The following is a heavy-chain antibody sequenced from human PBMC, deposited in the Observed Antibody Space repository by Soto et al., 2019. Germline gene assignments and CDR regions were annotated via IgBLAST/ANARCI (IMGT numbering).Heavy chain of an antibody. CDR3: ARGVENIVVVLDVFGYYGMDV. V-gene: IGHV1-3*01. D-gene: IGHD2-2*01. CDR1: GYSFTSYA. Sequence: PSVKVSCKASGYSFTSYAIYWVRQAPGQRLEWMGWINAGNGNTKYSQKFQGRVTITSDTSASTAYMGLSSLRSEDTAVYFCARGVENIVVVLDVFGYYGMDVWGQGTTVTVSS. J-gene: IGHJ6*02. CDR2: INAGNGNT.